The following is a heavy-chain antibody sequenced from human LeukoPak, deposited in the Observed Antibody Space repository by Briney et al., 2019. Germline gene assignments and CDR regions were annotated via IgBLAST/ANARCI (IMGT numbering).Heavy chain of an antibody. CDR3: ARDSPVTAGPFDP. V-gene: IGHV3-33*01. J-gene: IGHJ5*02. Sequence: GGSLRLSCVASGITFSSFGTHWVRQAPGKGLEWVAFIWYDGSNEYYADSVRGRFTISRDNSKNTLYLQMNSLRGEDTAVYYCARDSPVTAGPFDPWGQGTLVTVSS. CDR1: GITFSSFG. CDR2: IWYDGSNE. D-gene: IGHD4-11*01.